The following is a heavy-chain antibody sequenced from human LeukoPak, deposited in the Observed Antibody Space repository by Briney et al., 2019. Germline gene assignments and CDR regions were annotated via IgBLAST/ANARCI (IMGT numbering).Heavy chain of an antibody. CDR1: GFTFSSYG. V-gene: IGHV3-30*02. D-gene: IGHD3-10*01. Sequence: PAGGSLRLSCAASGFTFSSYGMHGVRQAPGKGLEWVAFIRYDGSNKYYADSVKGRFTISRDNSKNTLYLQMNSLRAEDTAVCYCAKVPSGVRGVTCYWGQGTLVTVSS. J-gene: IGHJ4*02. CDR3: AKVPSGVRGVTCY. CDR2: IRYDGSNK.